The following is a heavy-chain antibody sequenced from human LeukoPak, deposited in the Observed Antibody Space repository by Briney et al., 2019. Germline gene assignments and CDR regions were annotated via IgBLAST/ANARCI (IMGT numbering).Heavy chain of an antibody. Sequence: GASVKVSFKASGYTFTNYAMNWVRQAPGQGLEWMGWINTNTGNPTYAQGFTGRFVFSLDTSVTTAYLQISSLKAEDTAVYYCAREEYYDSSAPTNFDYWGQGTLVTVSS. CDR3: AREEYYDSSAPTNFDY. CDR2: INTNTGNP. J-gene: IGHJ4*02. CDR1: GYTFTNYA. D-gene: IGHD3-22*01. V-gene: IGHV7-4-1*02.